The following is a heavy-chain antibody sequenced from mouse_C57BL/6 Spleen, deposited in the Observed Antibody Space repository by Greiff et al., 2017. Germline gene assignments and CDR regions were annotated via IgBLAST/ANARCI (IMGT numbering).Heavy chain of an antibody. CDR3: AREGGEGFAY. J-gene: IGHJ3*01. CDR2: INPNNGGT. V-gene: IGHV1-22*01. Sequence: VHVKQPGPELVKPGASVKMSCKASGYTFTDYNMHWVKQSHGKSLEWIGYINPNNGGTSYNQKFKGKATLTVNKSSSTAYMELRSLTSEDSAVYYCAREGGEGFAYWGQGTLVTVSA. CDR1: GYTFTDYN.